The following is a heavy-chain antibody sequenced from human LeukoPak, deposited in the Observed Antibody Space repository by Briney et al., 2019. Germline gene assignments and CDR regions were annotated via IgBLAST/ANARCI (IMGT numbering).Heavy chain of an antibody. D-gene: IGHD3-3*01. Sequence: GGSLRLSCAASGFTFSSYWMSWVRQAPGKGLEWVANIKQDGSEKYYVDSVKGRFTISRDNAKNSLYLQMNSLRAEDTAVHYCARDRYYDFWSGQNWFDPWGQGTLVTVSS. V-gene: IGHV3-7*01. CDR2: IKQDGSEK. CDR3: ARDRYYDFWSGQNWFDP. J-gene: IGHJ5*02. CDR1: GFTFSSYW.